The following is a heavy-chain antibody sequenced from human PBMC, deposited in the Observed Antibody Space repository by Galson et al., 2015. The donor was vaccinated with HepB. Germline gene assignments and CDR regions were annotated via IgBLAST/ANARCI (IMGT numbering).Heavy chain of an antibody. CDR3: AHSSYSSSWYDYYYYMDV. Sequence: PALVKPTQTLTLTCTFSGFSLSTSGVGVGWIRQPPGKALEWLALIYWNDDKRYSPSLKSRLTTTKDTSKNQVVLTMTNMDPVDTATYYCAHSSYSSSWYDYYYYMDVWGKGTTVTVSS. CDR1: GFSLSTSGVG. V-gene: IGHV2-5*01. D-gene: IGHD6-13*01. J-gene: IGHJ6*03. CDR2: IYWNDDK.